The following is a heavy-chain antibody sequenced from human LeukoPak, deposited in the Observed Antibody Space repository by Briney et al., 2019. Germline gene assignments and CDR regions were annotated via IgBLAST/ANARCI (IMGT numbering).Heavy chain of an antibody. J-gene: IGHJ4*02. CDR1: GFTFGSYG. V-gene: IGHV3-33*01. CDR2: IWYDGSNK. CDR3: ARELDYGAFDY. Sequence: PGGSLRLSCAASGFTFGSYGMHWVRQAPGKGLEWVAGIWYDGSNKYYADSVKGRFTISRDNSKNTLYLQMNSLRAEDTAVYYCARELDYGAFDYWGQGTLVTVSS. D-gene: IGHD4-17*01.